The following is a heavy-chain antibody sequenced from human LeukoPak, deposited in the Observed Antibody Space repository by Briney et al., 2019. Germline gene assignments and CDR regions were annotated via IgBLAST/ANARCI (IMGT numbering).Heavy chain of an antibody. CDR3: ARANYYYDSSGYWSAPESY. V-gene: IGHV1-69*05. CDR2: IIPIFGTA. Sequence: ASVKVSCKASGGTFSSYAISWVRQAPGQGLKWMGGIIPIFGTANYAQKFQGRVTITTDESTSTAYMELSSLRSEDTAVYYCARANYYYDSSGYWSAPESYWGQGTLVTVSS. J-gene: IGHJ4*02. D-gene: IGHD3-22*01. CDR1: GGTFSSYA.